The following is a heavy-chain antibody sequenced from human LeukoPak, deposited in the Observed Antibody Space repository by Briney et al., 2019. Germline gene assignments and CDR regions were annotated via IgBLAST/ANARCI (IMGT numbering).Heavy chain of an antibody. D-gene: IGHD3-10*01. V-gene: IGHV4-61*05. CDR2: IYYSGST. Sequence: PSETLSLTCTVSGGSISSSSYYWGWIRQPPGKGLEWIGYIYYSGSTNYNPSLKSRVTISVDTSKNQFSLKLSSVTAADTAVYYCARGSRLEYAYYGSVHNWFDPWGQGTLVTVSS. CDR1: GGSISSSSYY. J-gene: IGHJ5*02. CDR3: ARGSRLEYAYYGSVHNWFDP.